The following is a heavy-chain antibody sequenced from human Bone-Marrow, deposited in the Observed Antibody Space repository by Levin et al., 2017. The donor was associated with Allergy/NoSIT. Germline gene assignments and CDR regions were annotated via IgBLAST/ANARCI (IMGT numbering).Heavy chain of an antibody. D-gene: IGHD3-10*01. Sequence: PGGSLRLSCAASGFTFSGYGMNWVRQAPGKGLEWVANIWYDGSNKFSADSVNGRFTISRDNSKNTLYLQMNSLRVEDTAIYYCAREGREFYYGSGTYGFDYWGQGTPVTVSS. J-gene: IGHJ4*02. CDR1: GFTFSGYG. V-gene: IGHV3-33*01. CDR2: IWYDGSNK. CDR3: AREGREFYYGSGTYGFDY.